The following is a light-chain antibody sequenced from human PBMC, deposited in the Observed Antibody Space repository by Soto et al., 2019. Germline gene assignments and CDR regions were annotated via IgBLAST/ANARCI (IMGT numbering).Light chain of an antibody. V-gene: IGLV1-40*01. CDR1: SSNIGAGYD. Sequence: QSVLTQPPSVSGAPGQRVTMSCTGSSSNIGAGYDVHWYQQLPGTAPKLLIFGNNNRPSGVPDRFSGSKSGPSASLAITGLQAEDEADYYCQSYDSRLSGFVVFGGGTKLTLL. J-gene: IGLJ2*01. CDR3: QSYDSRLSGFVV. CDR2: GNN.